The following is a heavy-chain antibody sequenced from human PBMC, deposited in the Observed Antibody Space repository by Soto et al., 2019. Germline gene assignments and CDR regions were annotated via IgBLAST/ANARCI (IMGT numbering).Heavy chain of an antibody. CDR3: ARPQYLLWFGDAQLGWFDP. Sequence: QLQLQESGPGLVKPSETLSLTCTVSGGSISSSTYYWGWIRQPPGKGLEWIGSIYYSGSTYYNPSLKSRVTISVDTSKTQFSLRLSFVPAADTAVYYCARPQYLLWFGDAQLGWFDPWGQGTLVTVSS. CDR1: GGSISSSTYY. D-gene: IGHD3-10*01. J-gene: IGHJ5*02. V-gene: IGHV4-39*01. CDR2: IYYSGST.